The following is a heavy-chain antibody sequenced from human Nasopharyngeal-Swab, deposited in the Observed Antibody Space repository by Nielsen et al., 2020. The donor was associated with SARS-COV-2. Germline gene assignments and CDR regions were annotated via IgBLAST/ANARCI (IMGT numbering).Heavy chain of an antibody. D-gene: IGHD6-13*01. J-gene: IGHJ5*02. CDR1: GGSFSGYY. CDR2: INHSGST. V-gene: IGHV4-34*01. CDR3: ARAPGYSSSWRPNWFDP. Sequence: SETLSLTCAVYGGSFSGYYWSWIRQHPGKGLEWIGEINHSGSTNYNPSLKSRVTISVDTSKNQFSLKLSSVTAADTAVYYCARAPGYSSSWRPNWFDPWGQGTLVTVSS.